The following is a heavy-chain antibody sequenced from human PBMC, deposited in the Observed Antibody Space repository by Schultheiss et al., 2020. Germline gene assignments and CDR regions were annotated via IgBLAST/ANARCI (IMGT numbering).Heavy chain of an antibody. CDR2: VRNDGSNR. Sequence: GGSLRLSCATSGVTFTASTFHWVRQGPGKGPEWVAVVRNDGSNRLYADSVKGRFTISRDIFKNMVYLQMDRLTVEDSGLYFCAWDLVAGAASPFDWWGPGTLVTVSS. J-gene: IGHJ4*02. V-gene: IGHV3-33*04. CDR3: AWDLVAGAASPFDW. CDR1: GVTFTAST. D-gene: IGHD3-9*01.